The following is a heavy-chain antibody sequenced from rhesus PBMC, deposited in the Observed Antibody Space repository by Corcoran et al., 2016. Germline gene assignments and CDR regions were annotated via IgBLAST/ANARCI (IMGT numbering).Heavy chain of an antibody. J-gene: IGHJ4*01. Sequence: QVQLQESGPGLVKPSETLSLTCAVSGASISSYWLSWIRQPPGKGLEGIGGINGKSGSTYYNPSLKSRVTISKDASKNQFSMKLSSVTAADTAVYYCASRGYSGYGGQGVLVTVSS. D-gene: IGHD5-42*01. CDR3: ASRGYSGY. CDR1: GASISSYW. V-gene: IGHV4-80*01. CDR2: INGKSGST.